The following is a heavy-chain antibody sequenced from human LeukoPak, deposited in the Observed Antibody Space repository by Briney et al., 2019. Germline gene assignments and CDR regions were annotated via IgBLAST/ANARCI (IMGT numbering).Heavy chain of an antibody. V-gene: IGHV4-39*07. Sequence: SETLSLTCTVSGGSISSSSYYWGWIRQPPGKGLEWIGSIYYSGSTYYNPSLKSRVTISVDTSKNQFSLKLSSVTAADTAVYYCARWGGDYCDSSGYAFDIWGQGTMVTVSS. CDR2: IYYSGST. CDR1: GGSISSSSYY. CDR3: ARWGGDYCDSSGYAFDI. J-gene: IGHJ3*02. D-gene: IGHD3-22*01.